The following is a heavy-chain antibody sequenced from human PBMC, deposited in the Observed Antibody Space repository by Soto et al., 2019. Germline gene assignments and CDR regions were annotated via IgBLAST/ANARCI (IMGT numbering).Heavy chain of an antibody. CDR2: ILYSGSN. CDR3: ARVFPTYCGGDWYYFDS. V-gene: IGHV4-59*01. Sequence: SETLSLTCTVSGGSIDRYYWSWIRQPPGKGLEWVGYILYSGSNNHNPSLKSRVTMSVDMSKNQFSLELSSVTAADTAVYYCARVFPTYCGGDWYYFDSWGPGALVTVSS. CDR1: GGSIDRYY. J-gene: IGHJ4*02. D-gene: IGHD2-21*02.